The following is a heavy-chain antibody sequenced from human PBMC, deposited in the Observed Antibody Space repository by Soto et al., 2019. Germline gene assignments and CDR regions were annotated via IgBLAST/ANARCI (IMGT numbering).Heavy chain of an antibody. CDR2: IYYSGST. V-gene: IGHV4-61*01. Sequence: SETLSLTCTVSGGSVSSVSYYWSWTRQPPGKGLEWIGYIYYSGSTNYNPSLKSRVTISVDTSKNQFSLKLSSVTAADTAVYYCARAMSHDYYDSSGYYSGWYFDLWGRGTLVTVSS. CDR3: ARAMSHDYYDSSGYYSGWYFDL. J-gene: IGHJ2*01. CDR1: GGSVSSVSYY. D-gene: IGHD3-22*01.